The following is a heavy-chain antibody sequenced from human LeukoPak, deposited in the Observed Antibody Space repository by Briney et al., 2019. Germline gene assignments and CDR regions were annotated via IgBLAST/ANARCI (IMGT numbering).Heavy chain of an antibody. CDR1: GGSFSGYY. Sequence: SETLSLTCAVSGGSFSGYYWSWIRQPPGKGLEWIGEINHSGSTNYSPSLKSRVTISVDTSKNQFSLKLSSVTAADTAVYYCARAPVVTRRAFDIWGQGTMVTVSS. D-gene: IGHD2-15*01. CDR3: ARAPVVTRRAFDI. V-gene: IGHV4-34*01. J-gene: IGHJ3*02. CDR2: INHSGST.